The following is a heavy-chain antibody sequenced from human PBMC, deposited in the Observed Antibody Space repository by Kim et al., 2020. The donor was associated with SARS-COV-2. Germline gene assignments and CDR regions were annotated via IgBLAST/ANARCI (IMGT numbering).Heavy chain of an antibody. J-gene: IGHJ2*01. Sequence: GGSLRLSCAASGFTVSSNYMSWVRQAPGKGLEWVSVIYSGGSTYYADSVKGRFTISRDNSKNTLYLQMNSLRAEDTAVYYCAGGPTPGYWYFDLWGRGTLVTVSS. D-gene: IGHD3-16*01. CDR2: IYSGGST. V-gene: IGHV3-66*01. CDR3: AGGPTPGYWYFDL. CDR1: GFTVSSNY.